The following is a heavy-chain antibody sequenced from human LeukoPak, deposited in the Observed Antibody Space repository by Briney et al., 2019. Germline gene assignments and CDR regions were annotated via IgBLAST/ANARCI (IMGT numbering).Heavy chain of an antibody. CDR2: ISGSGGST. CDR1: GFTFSSYA. Sequence: GGSLRLSCAASGFTFSSYAMSWVRQAPAKGLEWVSAISGSGGSTYYADSVKGRFSISRDNSKNTLYLQMNSLRAEDTAVYYCAKGGVYYFDYWGQGTLVTVSS. CDR3: AKGGVYYFDY. V-gene: IGHV3-23*01. J-gene: IGHJ4*02. D-gene: IGHD3-10*01.